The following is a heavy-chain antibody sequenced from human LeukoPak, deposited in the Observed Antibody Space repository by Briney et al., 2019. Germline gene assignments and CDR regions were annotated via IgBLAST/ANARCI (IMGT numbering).Heavy chain of an antibody. Sequence: PGGSLRLSCAASGFTFSSYAMHWVRQAPGKGLEWVAVISYDGSNKYYADSVKGRFTISRDNSKNTLYLQMNSLRAEDTAVYYCARGTDMTPLTGYYSFVYWGQGALVSVSS. D-gene: IGHD3-9*01. CDR1: GFTFSSYA. CDR2: ISYDGSNK. V-gene: IGHV3-30*01. J-gene: IGHJ4*02. CDR3: ARGTDMTPLTGYYSFVY.